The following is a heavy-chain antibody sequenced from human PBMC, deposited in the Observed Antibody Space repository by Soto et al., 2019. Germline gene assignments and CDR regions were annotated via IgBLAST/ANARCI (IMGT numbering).Heavy chain of an antibody. V-gene: IGHV4-30-2*01. J-gene: IGHJ6*02. CDR1: GGSISSGGYS. Sequence: SETLSLTCAVSGGSISSGGYSWIWIRQPPGKGLEWIGYIYHSGSTYYNPSLKSRVTISVDRSKNQFSLKLSSVTAADTAVYYCARGGNDLIYYYYGMDVWGQGTTVTVSS. CDR3: ARGGNDLIYYYYGMDV. CDR2: IYHSGST. D-gene: IGHD1-1*01.